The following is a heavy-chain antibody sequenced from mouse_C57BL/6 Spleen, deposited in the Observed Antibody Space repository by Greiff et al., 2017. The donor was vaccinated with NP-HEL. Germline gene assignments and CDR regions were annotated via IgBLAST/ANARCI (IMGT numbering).Heavy chain of an antibody. D-gene: IGHD2-4*01. V-gene: IGHV5-9*01. J-gene: IGHJ3*01. Sequence: EVQLVESGGGLVKPGGSLKLSCAASGFTFSSYTMSWVRQTPEKRLEWVATISGGGGNTYYQDSVKGRFTISRDNSKNTLYLQMSSLRSEDTALYYCARQNDDYDARFAYWGQGTLVTVSA. CDR2: ISGGGGNT. CDR3: ARQNDDYDARFAY. CDR1: GFTFSSYT.